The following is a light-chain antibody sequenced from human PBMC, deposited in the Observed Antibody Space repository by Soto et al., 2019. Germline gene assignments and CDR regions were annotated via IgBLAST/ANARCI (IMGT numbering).Light chain of an antibody. CDR2: EVS. CDR3: NSYTHISTLL. Sequence: QSALTQPASVSGSPGQSITISCTGTGSDVGGYNSVSWFQQHPSKAPKLIIYEVSHRPSGVSIRFSGSKSGNTASLTISGLQAEDEADYYCNSYTHISTLLLGTGNKVTV. J-gene: IGLJ1*01. V-gene: IGLV2-14*01. CDR1: GSDVGGYNS.